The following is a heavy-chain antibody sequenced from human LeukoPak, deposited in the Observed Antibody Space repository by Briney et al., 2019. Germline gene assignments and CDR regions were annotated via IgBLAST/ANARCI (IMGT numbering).Heavy chain of an antibody. J-gene: IGHJ4*02. CDR2: ISAYNGDT. Sequence: ASVKVSCKASGYTFTGYYMHWVRQAPGQGLEWMGWISAYNGDTNYAQKFQGRVTMTTDTSTSTAYMELRSLRSDDTAVYYCARGGEWLYFDYWGQGTLVTVSS. V-gene: IGHV1-18*04. CDR1: GYTFTGYY. CDR3: ARGGEWLYFDY. D-gene: IGHD3-3*01.